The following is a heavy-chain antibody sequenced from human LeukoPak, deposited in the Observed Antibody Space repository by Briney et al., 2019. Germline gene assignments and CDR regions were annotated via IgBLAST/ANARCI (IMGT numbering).Heavy chain of an antibody. CDR3: ASSNRSWYSY. CDR1: GFTFSSYS. CDR2: ISSGSSTI. J-gene: IGHJ4*02. V-gene: IGHV3-48*04. D-gene: IGHD6-13*01. Sequence: GGSLRLSCAASGFTFSSYSMNWVRQAPGKGLEWVAYISSGSSTIFYSDSVKGRFTTSRDNAKNSLYLQMNSLRAEDTAVYYCASSNRSWYSYWGQGSLVTVSS.